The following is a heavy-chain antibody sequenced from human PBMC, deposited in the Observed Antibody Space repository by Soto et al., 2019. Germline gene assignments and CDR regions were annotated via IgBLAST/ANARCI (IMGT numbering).Heavy chain of an antibody. J-gene: IGHJ5*02. V-gene: IGHV1-46*01. Sequence: XSVKVTCKAARYTFTSYYIHWVRQSPAPGLEWMGIINPSGGSTSYAQKFQGRVTMTRDTSTRTVYRELSSLSSEDTDVYYCARVGKSYYDILTANEGWFHPWGKGTLVTVSP. CDR2: INPSGGST. CDR3: ARVGKSYYDILTANEGWFHP. CDR1: RYTFTSYY. D-gene: IGHD3-9*01.